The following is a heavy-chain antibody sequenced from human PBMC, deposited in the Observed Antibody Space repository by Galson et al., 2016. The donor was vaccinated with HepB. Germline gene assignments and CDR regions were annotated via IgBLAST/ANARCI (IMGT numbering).Heavy chain of an antibody. J-gene: IGHJ4*02. CDR3: AKGRPMDNFWSCYYTDFDY. D-gene: IGHD3-3*01. CDR2: MSGGGGDA. Sequence: SLRLSCAASGFTFSNYAMNWVRQAPGKGLEWVSAMSGGGGDAYYVDSVRGRFTISRDNSKNTLYLQMKSLRAEDTAVYYCAKGRPMDNFWSCYYTDFDYWGQGTLVTVSS. CDR1: GFTFSNYA. V-gene: IGHV3-23*01.